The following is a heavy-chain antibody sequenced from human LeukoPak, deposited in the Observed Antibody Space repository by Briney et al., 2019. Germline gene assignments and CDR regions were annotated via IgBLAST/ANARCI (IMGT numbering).Heavy chain of an antibody. CDR1: GFTFRTYA. D-gene: IGHD3-10*01. CDR3: AKDYYGD. CDR2: ISTNGDST. Sequence: GGSLRLSCAASGFTFRTYALHWVRQAPGKGLEYVSAISTNGDSTYYADSVKGRFTISRDNSKNTLFLQMGSLRAEDTAVYHCAKDYYGDWGQGTLVTVSS. J-gene: IGHJ4*02. V-gene: IGHV3-64*02.